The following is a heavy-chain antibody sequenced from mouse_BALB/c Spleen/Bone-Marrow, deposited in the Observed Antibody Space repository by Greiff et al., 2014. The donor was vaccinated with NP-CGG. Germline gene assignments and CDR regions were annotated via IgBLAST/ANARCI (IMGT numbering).Heavy chain of an antibody. D-gene: IGHD2-2*01. CDR3: ATRYYGYDDYFDY. J-gene: IGHJ2*01. V-gene: IGHV1-39*01. CDR2: IDPYYGGT. Sequence: EVQRVESGPELEKPGASVKISCKASGYSFTGYNMNWVKQSNGKSHEWIGNIDPYYGGTSYNQKFKGKATLTVDKPSSTAYMQLKSLTSEDSAVYYCATRYYGYDDYFDYWGQGTTLTVSS. CDR1: GYSFTGYN.